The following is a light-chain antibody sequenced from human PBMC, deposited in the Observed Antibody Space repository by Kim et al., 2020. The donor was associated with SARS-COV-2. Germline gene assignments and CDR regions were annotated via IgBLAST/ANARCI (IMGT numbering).Light chain of an antibody. Sequence: DIQMTQSPSSLSASVGDRVTITCRASQDINYSLAWYQQKPGQAPKVLLYAVHILESGVPSRFSGSGSGTEYTLTISSLQPEDAATYYCQHYYRSAPITFGQGTRLEIK. V-gene: IGKV1-NL1*01. CDR1: QDINYS. CDR2: AVH. CDR3: QHYYRSAPIT. J-gene: IGKJ5*01.